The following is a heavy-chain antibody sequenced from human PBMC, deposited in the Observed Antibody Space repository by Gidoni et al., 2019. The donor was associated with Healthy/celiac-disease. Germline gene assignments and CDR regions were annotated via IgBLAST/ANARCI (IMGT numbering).Heavy chain of an antibody. CDR3: ARSTTGTEPNEAGMRDYYYYYGMDV. J-gene: IGHJ6*02. V-gene: IGHV1-18*01. Sequence: QVQLVQSGAEVKKPGASVKVSCKASGYTFTSYGISWVRKAPGQGLEWMGWISAYNGNTNYAKKLQGRVTMTTDTSTSTAYMELRSLRSDDTAVYYCARSTTGTEPNEAGMRDYYYYYGMDVWGQGTTVTVSS. CDR2: ISAYNGNT. CDR1: GYTFTSYG.